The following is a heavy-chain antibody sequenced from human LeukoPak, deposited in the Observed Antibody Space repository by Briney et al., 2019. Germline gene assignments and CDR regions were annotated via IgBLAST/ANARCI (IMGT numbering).Heavy chain of an antibody. CDR2: INAGNGNT. Sequence: ASVKVSCKASGYTFTSYAMHWVRQAPGQRLEWMGWINAGNGNTKYSQKFQGRVTITRDTSASTAYMELSSLRSEDTAVYYCARALDSSSWYGWYYFDYWGQGTLVTVSS. CDR1: GYTFTSYA. V-gene: IGHV1-3*01. D-gene: IGHD6-13*01. J-gene: IGHJ4*02. CDR3: ARALDSSSWYGWYYFDY.